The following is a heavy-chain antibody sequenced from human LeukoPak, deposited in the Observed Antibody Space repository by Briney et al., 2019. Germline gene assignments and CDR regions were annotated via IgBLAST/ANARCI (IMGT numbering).Heavy chain of an antibody. CDR1: GFTFTSYG. V-gene: IGHV3-33*01. J-gene: IGHJ4*02. CDR2: IWYDGSEK. Sequence: PGRSLRLSCAASGFTFTSYGIDWVRQAPGKGLEWVAVIWYDGSEKYYADSVKGRFTISRDQSKNTAYLRMNSLRAEDTAVYYCARLGSGWSFDYWGQGALVTVSS. CDR3: ARLGSGWSFDY. D-gene: IGHD6-19*01.